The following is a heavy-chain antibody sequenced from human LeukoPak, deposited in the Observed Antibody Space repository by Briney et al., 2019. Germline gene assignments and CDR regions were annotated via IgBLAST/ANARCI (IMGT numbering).Heavy chain of an antibody. CDR1: GFTFCSYG. Sequence: PGGSLRLSCAASGFTFCSYGMHWVRQAPGKGLEWVAVIWYDGSNKYYADSVKGRFTISRDNSKNTLYLQMNSLRAEDTAVYYCAKAGRDGYNYEVWDFDYWGQGTLVTVSS. D-gene: IGHD5-24*01. J-gene: IGHJ4*02. CDR3: AKAGRDGYNYEVWDFDY. V-gene: IGHV3-33*06. CDR2: IWYDGSNK.